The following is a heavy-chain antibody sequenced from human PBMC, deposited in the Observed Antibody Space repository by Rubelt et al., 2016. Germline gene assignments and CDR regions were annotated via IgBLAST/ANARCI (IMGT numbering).Heavy chain of an antibody. CDR3: ARALGCSSGNCYLDY. CDR2: IYSAGNT. J-gene: IGHJ4*02. V-gene: IGHV3-53*01. CDR1: GFTVSSHY. D-gene: IGHD2-15*01. Sequence: GGGLIQPGGSLRLSCAASGFTVSSHYMNWVRQAPGKGLEWVSTIYSAGNTYYADSVKGRFTVSRDNSESMVYLQMNSVRVEDTAVYYCARALGCSSGNCYLDYWGQGTLVTVSS.